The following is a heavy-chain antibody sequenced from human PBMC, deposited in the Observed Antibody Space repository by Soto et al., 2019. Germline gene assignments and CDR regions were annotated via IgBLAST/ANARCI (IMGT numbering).Heavy chain of an antibody. V-gene: IGHV4-30-4*01. CDR2: IYYSGST. J-gene: IGHJ5*02. CDR1: GGSIISGDYY. CDR3: ARGRGFGWFDP. D-gene: IGHD3-10*01. Sequence: SSETLSLTCTVSGGSIISGDYYWSWIRQPPGKGLEWIGYIYYSGSTYYNPSLKSRVTISVDTSKNQFSLKLSSVTAADTAVYYCARGRGFGWFDPWGQGTLVTVSS.